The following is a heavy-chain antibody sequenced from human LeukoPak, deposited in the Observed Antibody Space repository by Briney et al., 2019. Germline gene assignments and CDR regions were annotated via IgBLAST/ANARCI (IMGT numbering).Heavy chain of an antibody. CDR2: IYHSGST. Sequence: SETLSLTCTVSGGSISSGSYYWSWIRQPPGKGLEWIGYIYHSGSTKYNPSLKSRVTISVDTSKNQFSLKLSSVTAADTAVYYCARDGYSGNDGLWGQGTLVTVSS. CDR1: GGSISSGSYY. V-gene: IGHV4-61*01. D-gene: IGHD5-12*01. J-gene: IGHJ4*02. CDR3: ARDGYSGNDGL.